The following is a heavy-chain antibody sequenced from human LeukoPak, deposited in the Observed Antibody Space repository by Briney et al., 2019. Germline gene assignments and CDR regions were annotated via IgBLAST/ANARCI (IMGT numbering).Heavy chain of an antibody. D-gene: IGHD6-13*01. CDR1: GFTFSSYG. CDR2: IWFDGSNK. J-gene: IGHJ4*02. CDR3: ASAAGPFDN. Sequence: GGSLRLSCAASGFTFSSYGMHWVRQAPGKGLEWVAVIWFDGSNKYYADSVKGRFTISRDNSKNTLYLQMNSLRAEDTAVYYCASAAGPFDNWGQGTLVTVSS. V-gene: IGHV3-33*08.